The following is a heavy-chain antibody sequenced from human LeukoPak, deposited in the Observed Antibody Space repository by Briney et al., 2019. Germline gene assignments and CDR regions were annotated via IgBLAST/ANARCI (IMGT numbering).Heavy chain of an antibody. CDR3: ATVYDSSGYHPFDY. CDR2: ISYDGSNK. Sequence: GRSLRLSCAASGFTFSSYGMHWVRQAPGKGLEWVAVISYDGSNKYYADSVKGRFTISRDNSKNTLYLQMNSLRAEDTAVYYCATVYDSSGYHPFDYWGQGTLVTVSS. D-gene: IGHD3-22*01. J-gene: IGHJ4*02. CDR1: GFTFSSYG. V-gene: IGHV3-30*03.